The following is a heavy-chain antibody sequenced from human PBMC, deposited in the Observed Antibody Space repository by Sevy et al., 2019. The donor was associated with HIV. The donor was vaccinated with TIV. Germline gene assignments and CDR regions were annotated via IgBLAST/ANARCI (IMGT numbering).Heavy chain of an antibody. CDR2: ISDTSTTI. CDR3: ARAPNCEGATMASLDAFDF. V-gene: IGHV3-48*02. D-gene: IGHD5-12*01. CDR1: GFAFSTFS. J-gene: IGHJ3*01. Sequence: GGSLRLSCAASGFAFSTFSMNWVRQAPGKGLEWVAYISDTSTTIYYADSVKGRFTISRDNAKNSLFLQMNGLRDEDTAVYYCARAPNCEGATMASLDAFDFWGQGTMVTVSS.